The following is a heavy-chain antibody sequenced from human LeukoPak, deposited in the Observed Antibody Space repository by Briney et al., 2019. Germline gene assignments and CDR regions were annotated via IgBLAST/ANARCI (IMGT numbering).Heavy chain of an antibody. CDR1: GYAFTNYY. D-gene: IGHD5-24*01. CDR2: INPGGDNT. CDR3: ARIRDGYNDAYDI. Sequence: ASVKVSCKASGYAFTNYYIHWVRQAPGQGLEWMGLINPGGDNTNYAQNFQGRVTMTRDTSASTVYMELSSLRSEDTAIYYCARIRDGYNDAYDIWGQGTVVTVPS. V-gene: IGHV1-46*01. J-gene: IGHJ3*02.